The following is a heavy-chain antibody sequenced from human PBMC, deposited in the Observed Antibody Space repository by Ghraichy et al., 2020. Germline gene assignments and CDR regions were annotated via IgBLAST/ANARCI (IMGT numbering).Heavy chain of an antibody. Sequence: GGSLRLSCAASGFTFSNYAMSWVRQAPGKGLEWVSTISGSGIGTYYADSVKGRFTISRDSSKNTLYLQMNSLRAEDTAVYYCAKDSSGWCIDFWGQGTLVTVSS. J-gene: IGHJ4*02. CDR1: GFTFSNYA. CDR3: AKDSSGWCIDF. D-gene: IGHD6-19*01. V-gene: IGHV3-23*01. CDR2: ISGSGIGT.